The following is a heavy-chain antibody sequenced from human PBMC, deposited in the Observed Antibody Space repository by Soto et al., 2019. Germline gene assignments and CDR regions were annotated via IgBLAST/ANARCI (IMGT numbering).Heavy chain of an antibody. V-gene: IGHV1-2*04. CDR2: INPNSGGT. Sequence: ASVKVSCKASGYTFTGYYMHWVRQAPGQGLEWMGWINPNSGGTNYAQKFQGWVTMTRDTSISTAYMELSRLRSDDTAVYYCARDLWDSDTAMVSPVGYWGQGTLVTVSS. D-gene: IGHD5-18*01. CDR3: ARDLWDSDTAMVSPVGY. CDR1: GYTFTGYY. J-gene: IGHJ4*02.